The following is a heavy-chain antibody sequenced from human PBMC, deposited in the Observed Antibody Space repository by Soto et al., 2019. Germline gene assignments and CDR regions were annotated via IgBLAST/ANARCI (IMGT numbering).Heavy chain of an antibody. Sequence: GGSLRLSCAASGFTFSSYGMHWVRQAPGQGMEWVAVLSYDGSNKYYAASVKGRFTISRDNSKNTLYLQMNSLRAEDTAVYYCAKDGSIAARHYYYGMDVWGQGTTVTVS. CDR2: LSYDGSNK. CDR1: GFTFSSYG. J-gene: IGHJ6*02. CDR3: AKDGSIAARHYYYGMDV. V-gene: IGHV3-30*18. D-gene: IGHD6-6*01.